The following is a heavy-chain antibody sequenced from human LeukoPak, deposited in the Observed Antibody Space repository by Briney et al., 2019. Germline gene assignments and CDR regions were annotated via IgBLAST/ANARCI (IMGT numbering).Heavy chain of an antibody. CDR1: GFTFSSYS. CDR2: ISSSSSYI. J-gene: IGHJ4*02. CDR3: ARDSRPSRYCSSTSCYAQYDY. Sequence: GGSLRLSCAASGFTFSSYSMNWVRQAPGKGLEWVSSISSSSSYIYYADSVKGRFTISRDNAKNSLYLQMNSLSAEDTAVYYCARDSRPSRYCSSTSCYAQYDYWGQGTLVTVSS. V-gene: IGHV3-21*01. D-gene: IGHD2-2*01.